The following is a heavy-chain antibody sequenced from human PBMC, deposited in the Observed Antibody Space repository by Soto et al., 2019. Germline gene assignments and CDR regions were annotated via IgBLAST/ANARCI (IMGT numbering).Heavy chain of an antibody. V-gene: IGHV3-30-3*01. CDR3: ARAGGYYYDSSGYYLDY. Sequence: PVGSLRLSCAASGFTFSSYAMHWVRQAPGKGLEWVAVISYDGSNKYYADSVKGRFTISRDNSKNTLYLQMNSLRAEDTAVYYCARAGGYYYDSSGYYLDYWGQGTLVTVSS. D-gene: IGHD3-22*01. CDR2: ISYDGSNK. J-gene: IGHJ4*02. CDR1: GFTFSSYA.